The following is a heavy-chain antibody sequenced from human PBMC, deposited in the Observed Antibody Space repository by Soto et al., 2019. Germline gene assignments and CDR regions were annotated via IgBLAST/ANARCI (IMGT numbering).Heavy chain of an antibody. CDR2: INAGNGNT. CDR3: ATGGYCSGGSCYSYYYYYYMDV. CDR1: GYTFTSYA. V-gene: IGHV1-3*01. J-gene: IGHJ6*03. D-gene: IGHD2-15*01. Sequence: ASVKVSCKASGYTFTSYAMHWVRQAPGQRLEWMGWINAGNGNTKYSQKFQGRVTITRDTSASTAYMELSSLRSEDTAVYYCATGGYCSGGSCYSYYYYYYMDVWGKGTTVTVSS.